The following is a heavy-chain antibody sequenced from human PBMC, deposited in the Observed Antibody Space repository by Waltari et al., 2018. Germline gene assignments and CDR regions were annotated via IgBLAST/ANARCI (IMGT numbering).Heavy chain of an antibody. D-gene: IGHD3-3*01. J-gene: IGHJ4*02. CDR1: GYSISSGYY. CDR3: ARHQDDFWSGYYV. Sequence: QVQLQESGPGLVKPSETLSLTCAVSGYSISSGYYWGWIRQPPGKGLEWIGSIYHSGSTYYNPSLESRVTISVDTSKNQFSLKLSSVTAADTAVYYCARHQDDFWSGYYVWGQGTLVTVSS. CDR2: IYHSGST. V-gene: IGHV4-38-2*01.